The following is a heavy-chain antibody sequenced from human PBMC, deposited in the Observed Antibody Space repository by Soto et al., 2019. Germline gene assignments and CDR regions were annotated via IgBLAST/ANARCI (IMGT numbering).Heavy chain of an antibody. V-gene: IGHV1-2*02. D-gene: IGHD1-1*01. Sequence: QVQLVQSGAEVKKPGASVKVSCKAPRYIFTAYFMHWVRQAPGQGLEWMGWINPNIGATHYGLSFQGRATMTRDTSISTAYMELSSLRSDDTAVYYCASHDPGARFDPWGQGTLVIVSS. J-gene: IGHJ5*02. CDR3: ASHDPGARFDP. CDR1: RYIFTAYF. CDR2: INPNIGAT.